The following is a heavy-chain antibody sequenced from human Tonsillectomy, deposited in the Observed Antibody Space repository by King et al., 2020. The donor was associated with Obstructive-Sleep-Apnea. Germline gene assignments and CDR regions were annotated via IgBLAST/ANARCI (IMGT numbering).Heavy chain of an antibody. CDR1: GFTFDDYA. D-gene: IGHD6-13*01. V-gene: IGHV3-9*01. CDR2: ISWNSGTI. Sequence: QLVQSGGGLVQPGRSLRLSCAASGFTFDDYAMHWVRQAPGKGLEWVSRISWNSGTIGYADSVKGRFTISRDNAKNSLYLQMNSLRAEDTALYYCAKDIAAEGMDVWGQGTTVTVS. J-gene: IGHJ6*02. CDR3: AKDIAAEGMDV.